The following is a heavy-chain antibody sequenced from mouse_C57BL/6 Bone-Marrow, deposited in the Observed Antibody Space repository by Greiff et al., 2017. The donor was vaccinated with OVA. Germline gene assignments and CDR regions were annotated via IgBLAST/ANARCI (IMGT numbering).Heavy chain of an antibody. CDR1: GFTFSSYA. J-gene: IGHJ2*01. V-gene: IGHV5-4*01. D-gene: IGHD1-1*02. CDR3: AREACIPGGY. Sequence: EVKLMESGGGLVKPGGSLKLSCAASGFTFSSYAMSWVRQTPEKRLEWVATISDGGSYTYYPDNVKGRFTISRDNAKNNLYLQMSHLKSEDTAMYYCAREACIPGGYWGQGTTLTVSS. CDR2: ISDGGSYT.